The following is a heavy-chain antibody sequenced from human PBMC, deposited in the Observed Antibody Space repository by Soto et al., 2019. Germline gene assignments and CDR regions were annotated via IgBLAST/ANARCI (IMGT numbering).Heavy chain of an antibody. Sequence: PGGSLRLSCAASGFTFSDSSMHWVRQAPGKGLEWVAVISYDGSDKYYADSVKGRFTISRDNSKNTLYLQMNSLRPEDSAVYYCARDGATMVVLYYFDSWGHGTLVTVSS. CDR3: ARDGATMVVLYYFDS. V-gene: IGHV3-30-3*01. CDR2: ISYDGSDK. J-gene: IGHJ4*01. CDR1: GFTFSDSS. D-gene: IGHD5-12*01.